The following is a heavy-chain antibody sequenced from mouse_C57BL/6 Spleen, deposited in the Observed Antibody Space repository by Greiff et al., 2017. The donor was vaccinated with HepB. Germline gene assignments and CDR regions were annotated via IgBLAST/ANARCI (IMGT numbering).Heavy chain of an antibody. CDR2: ISDGGSYT. D-gene: IGHD4-1*01. Sequence: DVMLVESGGGLVKPGGSLKLSCAASGFTFSSYAMSWVRQTPEKRLEWVATISDGGSYTYYPDNVKGRFTISRDNAKNNLYLQMSHLKSEDTAMYYCARARTGTGYFDVWGTGTTVTVSS. V-gene: IGHV5-4*03. CDR3: ARARTGTGYFDV. J-gene: IGHJ1*03. CDR1: GFTFSSYA.